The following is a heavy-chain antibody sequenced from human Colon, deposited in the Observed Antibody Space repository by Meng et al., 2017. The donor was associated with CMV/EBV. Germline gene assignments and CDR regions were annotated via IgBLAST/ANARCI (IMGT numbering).Heavy chain of an antibody. V-gene: IGHV3-21*06. Sequence: GGSLRLSCAASGFSFSDYTMNWVRQAPGKGLEWVSSISSRSGYIYYADSVKGRFTISRDNANNSLYLQMSSLRIEDTAVYYCARDEIFGGGVAPVSLLVDLGGARHSDSWGQGTLVTVSS. CDR3: ARDEIFGGGVAPVSLLVDLGGARHSDS. J-gene: IGHJ4*02. CDR1: GFSFSDYT. D-gene: IGHD3-16*01. CDR2: ISSRSGYI.